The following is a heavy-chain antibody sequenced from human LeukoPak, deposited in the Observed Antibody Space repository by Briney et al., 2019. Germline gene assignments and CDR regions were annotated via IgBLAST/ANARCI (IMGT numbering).Heavy chain of an antibody. CDR2: IYYSGST. CDR1: GGSISSGDYY. V-gene: IGHV4-30-4*01. D-gene: IGHD4-11*01. CDR3: ASTYTMTTGHYYGMDV. Sequence: SETLSLTCTVSGGSISSGDYYWSWIRQPPGKGLEWIGYIYYSGSTYYNPSLKSRVTISVDTSKNKFSLKLSSVTAADTAVYYCASTYTMTTGHYYGMDVWGQGTTVTVSS. J-gene: IGHJ6*02.